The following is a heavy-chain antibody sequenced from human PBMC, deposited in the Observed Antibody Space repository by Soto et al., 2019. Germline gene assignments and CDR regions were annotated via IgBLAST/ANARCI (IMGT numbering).Heavy chain of an antibody. D-gene: IGHD3-22*01. CDR2: IKSKTDGGTT. J-gene: IGHJ6*02. CDR3: TTGVSSGPYYYYYYGMDV. V-gene: IGHV3-15*01. Sequence: GGSLRLSCAASGFSFSNAWMSWVRQAPGKGLEWVGRIKSKTDGGTTDYAAPVKGRFTISRDDSKNTLYLQMNSLKTEDTAVYYCTTGVSSGPYYYYYYGMDVWGQGTTVTVSS. CDR1: GFSFSNAW.